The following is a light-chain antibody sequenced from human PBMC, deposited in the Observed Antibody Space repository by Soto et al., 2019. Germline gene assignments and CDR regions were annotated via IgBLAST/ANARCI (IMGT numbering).Light chain of an antibody. J-gene: IGKJ1*01. V-gene: IGKV3-11*01. CDR3: QKRRNWPPWT. Sequence: EIVLTQSPATLSLSPGERATLSCRASQSVSSYLAWYQQKPGQAPRLLIYDASNRATGIPARFSGSGSGTDFTLTISSPEPEDFAVYYCQKRRNWPPWTFGQGTKVEIK. CDR2: DAS. CDR1: QSVSSY.